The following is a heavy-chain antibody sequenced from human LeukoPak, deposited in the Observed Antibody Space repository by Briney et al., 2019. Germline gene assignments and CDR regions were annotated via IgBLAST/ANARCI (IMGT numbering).Heavy chain of an antibody. D-gene: IGHD3-10*01. J-gene: IGHJ6*03. CDR3: ARAPSYYGSGSYSSRYYYYMDV. V-gene: IGHV3-21*01. CDR1: GFTFSSYS. Sequence: PGGSLRLSCAASGFTFSSYSMNWVRQAPGKGLEWVSSISSSSSYIYYADSVKGRFTISRDNAKNSLYLQMNSLRAEDTAVYYCARAPSYYGSGSYSSRYYYYMDVWGKGTTVTISS. CDR2: ISSSSSYI.